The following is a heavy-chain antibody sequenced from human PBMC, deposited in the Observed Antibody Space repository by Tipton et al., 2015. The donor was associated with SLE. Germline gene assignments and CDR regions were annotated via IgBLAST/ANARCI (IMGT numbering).Heavy chain of an antibody. Sequence: TLSLTCTVSGGSISSHYWSWIRQPPGKGLEWIGYIYYSGSTNYNPSLKSRVTISVDTSKNQFSLKLSSVTAADTAVYYCASYLYYFDYWGQGTLVTVSS. V-gene: IGHV4-59*08. CDR2: IYYSGST. CDR1: GGSISSHY. CDR3: ASYLYYFDY. J-gene: IGHJ4*02. D-gene: IGHD2/OR15-2a*01.